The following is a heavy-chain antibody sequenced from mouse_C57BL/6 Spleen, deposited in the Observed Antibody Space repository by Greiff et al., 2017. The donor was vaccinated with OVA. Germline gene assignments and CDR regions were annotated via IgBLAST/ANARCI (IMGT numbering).Heavy chain of an antibody. CDR1: GFTFSDYY. V-gene: IGHV5-16*01. J-gene: IGHJ3*01. Sequence: EVQLQESEGGLVQPGSSMKLSCTASGFTFSDYYMAWVRQVPEKGLEWVANINYDGSSTYYLDSLKSRFIISRDNAKNILYLQMSSLKSEDTATYYCASYDGYYGFAYWGQGTLVTVSA. CDR2: INYDGSST. D-gene: IGHD2-3*01. CDR3: ASYDGYYGFAY.